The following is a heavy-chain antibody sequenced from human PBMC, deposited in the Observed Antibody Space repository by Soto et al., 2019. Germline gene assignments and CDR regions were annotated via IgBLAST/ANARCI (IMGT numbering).Heavy chain of an antibody. CDR3: ARHDFWSGPHI. Sequence: GESLKSSGKGSGYSFTSYWISGVRQMPGKGLEWMGRIDPSDSYTNYSPSFQGHVTISADKSISTAYLQWSSLKAWDTAMYYCARHDFWSGPHIWGQGTMLTVSS. CDR1: GYSFTSYW. V-gene: IGHV5-10-1*01. J-gene: IGHJ3*02. D-gene: IGHD3-3*01. CDR2: IDPSDSYT.